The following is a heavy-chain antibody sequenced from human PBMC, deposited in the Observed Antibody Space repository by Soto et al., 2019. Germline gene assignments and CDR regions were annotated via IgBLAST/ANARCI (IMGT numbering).Heavy chain of an antibody. J-gene: IGHJ4*02. D-gene: IGHD3-22*01. CDR2: SDPEDGET. Sequence: GASVEVSCKVSGYTLTELSMHWVLQAPGKGLEWMGGSDPEDGETIYAQKFQGRVTMTEDTSTDTAYMELSSLRSEDTAVYYCATRPYYDSSGYGPWDYWGQGTLVTVSS. CDR3: ATRPYYDSSGYGPWDY. CDR1: GYTLTELS. V-gene: IGHV1-24*01.